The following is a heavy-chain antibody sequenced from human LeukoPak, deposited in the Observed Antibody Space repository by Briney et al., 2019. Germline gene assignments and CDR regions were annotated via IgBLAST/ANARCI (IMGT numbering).Heavy chain of an antibody. V-gene: IGHV3-48*01. CDR3: AREPYGSGSYPLDY. Sequence: GGSLRLSCAASGFTFSTYSMNWVRQAPGKGLEWVSYISRSSTTIYYAGSVKGRFTISRDNAKNSLYLQMNSLRAEDTAMYYCAREPYGSGSYPLDYWGQGTLVTVSS. D-gene: IGHD3-10*01. CDR1: GFTFSTYS. J-gene: IGHJ4*02. CDR2: ISRSSTTI.